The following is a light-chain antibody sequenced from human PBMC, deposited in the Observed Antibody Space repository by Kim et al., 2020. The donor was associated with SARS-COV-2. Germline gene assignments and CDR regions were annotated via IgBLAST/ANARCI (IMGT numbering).Light chain of an antibody. J-gene: IGKJ1*01. V-gene: IGKV3-15*01. CDR3: QQYDDWPPWT. Sequence: SLGERAPLSCRASQSVSDNLAGYQQKPGQAPRLLIYGASPRATGIPARFSGSGSGTEFTLTISSLQSEDSAVYYCQQYDDWPPWTFGQGTKVDIK. CDR1: QSVSDN. CDR2: GAS.